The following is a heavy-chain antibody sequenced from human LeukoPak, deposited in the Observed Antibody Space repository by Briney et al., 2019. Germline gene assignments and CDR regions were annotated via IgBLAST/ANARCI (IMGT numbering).Heavy chain of an antibody. V-gene: IGHV3-23*01. CDR1: GFTFSNYA. D-gene: IGHD2-21*02. CDR2: ISGSGT. J-gene: IGHJ4*02. CDR3: AKHAGDCYFDY. Sequence: GGSLRLSCAASGFTFSNYAMTWVRQAPGKGLEWVSSISGSGTYYADPVKGRFTISRDNSKNTLYLQMNSLRAEDTALYYCAKHAGDCYFDYWGQGTLVTVPS.